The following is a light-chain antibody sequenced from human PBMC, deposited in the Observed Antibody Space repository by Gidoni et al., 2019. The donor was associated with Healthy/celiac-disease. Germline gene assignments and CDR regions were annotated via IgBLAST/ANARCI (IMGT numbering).Light chain of an antibody. CDR3: SSYTSSSTLV. J-gene: IGLJ3*02. V-gene: IGLV2-14*01. Sequence: QSALTPPASVSGSPGQSITISCTGTSSDVGGYNYVSWYQQHPGKAPKLMIYDVSNRPSGVSNRFSGSKPGNTASLTISGLQAEDEADYYCSSYTSSSTLVFGGGTKLTVL. CDR1: SSDVGGYNY. CDR2: DVS.